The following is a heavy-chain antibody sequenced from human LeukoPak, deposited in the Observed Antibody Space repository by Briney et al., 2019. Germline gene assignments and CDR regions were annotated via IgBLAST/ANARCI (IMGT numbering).Heavy chain of an antibody. CDR3: ARAYYYDSSGSLRFDY. CDR2: IIPILGIA. D-gene: IGHD3-22*01. Sequence: SVKGSCTASGGTFSSYTISWVRQAPGHGLEWMGRIIPILGIANYAQKFQGRVTITADKSTSTAYMELSSLRSEDTAVYYCARAYYYDSSGSLRFDYWGQGTLVTVSS. V-gene: IGHV1-69*02. J-gene: IGHJ4*02. CDR1: GGTFSSYT.